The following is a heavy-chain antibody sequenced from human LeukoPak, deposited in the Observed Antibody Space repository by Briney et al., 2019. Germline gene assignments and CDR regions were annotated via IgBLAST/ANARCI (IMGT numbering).Heavy chain of an antibody. Sequence: GESLKISCKGSGYSFTTYWIGWVRQMPGKGLEWMGTIYPGDSDTRYGPSFQGQVTISADKSISTAYLQWSSLKASDTAMYYCARGIATTYYYYYMDVWGKGTTVTVSS. CDR2: IYPGDSDT. CDR1: GYSFTTYW. V-gene: IGHV5-51*01. CDR3: ARGIATTYYYYYMDV. J-gene: IGHJ6*03. D-gene: IGHD2-21*01.